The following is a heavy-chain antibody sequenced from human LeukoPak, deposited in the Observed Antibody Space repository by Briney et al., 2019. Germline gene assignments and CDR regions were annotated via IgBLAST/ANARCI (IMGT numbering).Heavy chain of an antibody. Sequence: PGGSLRLSCAASGFTVRSSFMNWVRQAPGKGLEWVAVISYDGSNKYYADSVKGRFTISRDNSKNTLYLQMNSLRAEDTAVYYCASLPAAAGTFDLWGVFPHWFDPWGQGTLVTVSS. CDR3: ASLPAAAGTFDLWGVFPHWFDP. D-gene: IGHD6-13*01. CDR1: GFTVRSSF. J-gene: IGHJ5*02. CDR2: ISYDGSNK. V-gene: IGHV3-30-3*01.